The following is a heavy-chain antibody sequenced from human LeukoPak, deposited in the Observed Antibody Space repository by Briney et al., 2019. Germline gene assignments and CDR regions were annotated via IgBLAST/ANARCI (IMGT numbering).Heavy chain of an antibody. CDR1: GGSVSSGSYY. Sequence: SETLSLTCTVSGGSVSSGSYYWSWIRQPPGKGLEWIGYIYYSGSTNYNPSLKSRVTISVDTSKNQFSLKLSSVTAADTAVYYCARGKRYYDILTGYYNGHFDYWGQGTLVTVSS. V-gene: IGHV4-61*01. D-gene: IGHD3-9*01. J-gene: IGHJ4*02. CDR2: IYYSGST. CDR3: ARGKRYYDILTGYYNGHFDY.